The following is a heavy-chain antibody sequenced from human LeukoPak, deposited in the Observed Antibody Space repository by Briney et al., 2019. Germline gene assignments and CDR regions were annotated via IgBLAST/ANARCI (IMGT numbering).Heavy chain of an antibody. CDR1: GGSISSGGYS. J-gene: IGHJ4*02. CDR3: ARERRVGATLY. Sequence: PSETLSLTCTDSGGSISSGGYSWSWIRQLPGKGLEWIGYIYYSGSTYYNPPLKSRVTISVDTSKNQFSLKLSSVTAADTAVYYCARERRVGATLYWGQGTLVTVSS. D-gene: IGHD1-26*01. CDR2: IYYSGST. V-gene: IGHV4-31*03.